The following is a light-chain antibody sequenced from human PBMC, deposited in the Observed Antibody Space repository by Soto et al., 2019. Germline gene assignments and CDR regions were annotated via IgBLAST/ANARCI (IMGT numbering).Light chain of an antibody. CDR2: HAS. CDR1: QSVDYNN. CDR3: QQHGNSPGA. J-gene: IGKJ1*01. V-gene: IGKV3-20*01. Sequence: EIVLTQSPGNLSLSPGERATLSCRASQSVDYNNLAWYQQKPGQAPRLLISHASRRATGIPDRFSGSGSGTEFTLTISRLEPEDFAVYHCQQHGNSPGAFGQGTRVEIK.